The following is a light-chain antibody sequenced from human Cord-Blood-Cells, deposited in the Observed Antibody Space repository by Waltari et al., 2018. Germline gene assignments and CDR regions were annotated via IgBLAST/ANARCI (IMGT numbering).Light chain of an antibody. Sequence: DIQMTQSPSSLSASVGDRVTITCRASQSISSYLNWYQQKLGKAPKLLIYAASSLQSGVPSRFSGSGSGTDFTLTISSLQPEDFATYYCQQSYSTPPRTFGQGTKVEIK. J-gene: IGKJ1*01. V-gene: IGKV1-39*01. CDR1: QSISSY. CDR3: QQSYSTPPRT. CDR2: AAS.